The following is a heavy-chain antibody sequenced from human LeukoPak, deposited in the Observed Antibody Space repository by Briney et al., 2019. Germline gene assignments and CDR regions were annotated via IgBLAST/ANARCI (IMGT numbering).Heavy chain of an antibody. J-gene: IGHJ4*02. CDR2: IRNDGNAK. CDR1: GFTFSSYE. V-gene: IGHV3-30*02. D-gene: IGHD4-17*01. Sequence: PGGSLRLSCAASGFTFSSYEMNWVRQAPGKGLEWVAFIRNDGNAKSYADSVRGRFTISRDISKNTLYLQMNRLTAEDTAVYHCAKDGDGVPYSFDYWGQGILVTVSS. CDR3: AKDGDGVPYSFDY.